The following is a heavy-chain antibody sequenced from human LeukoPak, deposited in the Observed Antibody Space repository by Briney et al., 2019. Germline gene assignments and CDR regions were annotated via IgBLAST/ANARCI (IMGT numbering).Heavy chain of an antibody. V-gene: IGHV5-51*01. CDR1: GYSFTSYW. Sequence: GESLKISCKASGYSFTSYWIGWVRQMPGKGLEWMAIIYPGDSDTRYRLSFQGQVTISADKSISTAYLQWSSLKASDTAMYYCARLSSAVAAGPDPWGQGTLVTVSS. J-gene: IGHJ5*02. CDR3: ARLSSAVAAGPDP. D-gene: IGHD6-6*01. CDR2: IYPGDSDT.